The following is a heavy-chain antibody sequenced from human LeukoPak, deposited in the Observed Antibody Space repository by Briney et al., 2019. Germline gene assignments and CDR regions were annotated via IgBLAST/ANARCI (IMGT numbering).Heavy chain of an antibody. D-gene: IGHD6-13*01. J-gene: IGHJ5*02. CDR3: ARIYPGYSSSWKPFNWFDP. V-gene: IGHV4-39*07. CDR2: IYYSGST. Sequence: SETLSLTCTVSGGSISSSSYYWGWIRQPPEKELECIGSIYYSGSTYYNPSLKSRVTISVDTSKNQFSLKLSSVTAADTAVYYCARIYPGYSSSWKPFNWFDPWGQGTLVTASS. CDR1: GGSISSSSYY.